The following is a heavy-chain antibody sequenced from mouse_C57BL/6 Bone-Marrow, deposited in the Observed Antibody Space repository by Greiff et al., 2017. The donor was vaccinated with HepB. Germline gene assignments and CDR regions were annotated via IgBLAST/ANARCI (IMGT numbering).Heavy chain of an antibody. CDR3: ARLDAWFAY. CDR1: GFTFSSDT. Sequence: DVKLVESGGGLVKPGGSLKLSCAASGFTFSSDTMSWVRQTPEKRLEWVATISGGGGNTYYPDSVKGRFTISRDNDKNTLYLQMSSLRSEDTALYYCARLDAWFAYWGQGPLVTVAA. V-gene: IGHV5-9*01. J-gene: IGHJ3*01. CDR2: ISGGGGNT.